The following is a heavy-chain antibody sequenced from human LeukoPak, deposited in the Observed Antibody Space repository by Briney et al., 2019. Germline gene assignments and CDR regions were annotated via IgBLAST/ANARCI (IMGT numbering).Heavy chain of an antibody. Sequence: PGGSLRLSCAASGFIFSSYAMSWVRQAPGKGLEWVSDISSSGSTVYYADSVKGRFTTSRDNANNYLYLQMQSLRAEDTAVYYCSLLAVASPQDYWGQGTLVTVSS. CDR2: ISSSGSTV. CDR1: GFIFSSYA. J-gene: IGHJ4*02. V-gene: IGHV3-48*01. CDR3: SLLAVASPQDY. D-gene: IGHD6-19*01.